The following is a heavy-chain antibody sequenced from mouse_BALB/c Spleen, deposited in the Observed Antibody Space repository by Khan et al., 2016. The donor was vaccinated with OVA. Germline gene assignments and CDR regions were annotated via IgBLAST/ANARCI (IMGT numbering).Heavy chain of an antibody. CDR3: ASYYGRSYYFDY. CDR2: INPSTGYT. CDR1: GYTFTSYW. J-gene: IGHJ2*01. Sequence: VQLQESGAELAKPGASVKMSCKASGYTFTSYWMHWVKQRPGQGLEWIGYINPSTGYTEYNQKFKDKATLTADKSSSTAYMQLSSLTSEDSAVYYCASYYGRSYYFDYWGQGTTLTVSS. V-gene: IGHV1-7*01. D-gene: IGHD1-1*01.